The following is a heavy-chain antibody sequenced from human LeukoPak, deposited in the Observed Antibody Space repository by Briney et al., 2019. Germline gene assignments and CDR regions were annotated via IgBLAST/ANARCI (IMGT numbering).Heavy chain of an antibody. CDR2: INHSGST. CDR3: ARDRGLREQPFDY. V-gene: IGHV4-34*01. J-gene: IGHJ4*02. Sequence: SETLSLTCAVYGGSFSGYYWSWIRQPPGKGLEWIGEINHSGSTNYNPSLKSRVTISVDTSKNQFSLKLSSVTAADTAVYYCARDRGLREQPFDYWGQGTLVTVSS. D-gene: IGHD5-12*01. CDR1: GGSFSGYY.